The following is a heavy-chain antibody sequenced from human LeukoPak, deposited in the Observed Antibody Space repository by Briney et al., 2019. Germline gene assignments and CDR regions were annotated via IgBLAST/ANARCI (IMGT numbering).Heavy chain of an antibody. CDR1: GFTFSSYA. V-gene: IGHV3-23*01. CDR3: AKVRITMVRAPYGMDV. CDR2: ISGSYCST. J-gene: IGHJ6*02. Sequence: GGSLRLSCAASGFTFSSYAMSWVRQAPGKGLEWGSAISGSYCSTYYADSVKGRFTISRDNSKNTLYLQMNRLRAEDTAVYYCAKVRITMVRAPYGMDVWGQGTTVTVSS. D-gene: IGHD3-10*01.